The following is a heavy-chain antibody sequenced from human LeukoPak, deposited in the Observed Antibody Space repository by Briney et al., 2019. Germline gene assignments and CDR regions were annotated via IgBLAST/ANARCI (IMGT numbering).Heavy chain of an antibody. V-gene: IGHV1-18*01. CDR1: GYTFTSYG. CDR2: ISAYNGNT. CDR3: ASAYYDILTGYYPGDDY. Sequence: ASVKVSCKASGYTFTSYGISRVRQAPGQGLEWMGWISAYNGNTNYAQKLQGRVTMTTDTSTSTAYMELRSLRSDDTAVYYCASAYYDILTGYYPGDDYWGQGTLVTVSS. D-gene: IGHD3-9*01. J-gene: IGHJ4*02.